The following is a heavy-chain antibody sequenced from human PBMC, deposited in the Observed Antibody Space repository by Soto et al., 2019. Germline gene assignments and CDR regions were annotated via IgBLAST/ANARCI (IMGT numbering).Heavy chain of an antibody. Sequence: PSETLSLTCTVSGGSISSYYWSWIRQPPGKGLEWIGYIYYSGSTNYNPSLKSRVTISVDTSKNQFSLKLSSVTAADTAVYYRARELEDWFDPWGQGTLVTVSS. V-gene: IGHV4-59*01. CDR2: IYYSGST. CDR1: GGSISSYY. J-gene: IGHJ5*02. D-gene: IGHD1-1*01. CDR3: ARELEDWFDP.